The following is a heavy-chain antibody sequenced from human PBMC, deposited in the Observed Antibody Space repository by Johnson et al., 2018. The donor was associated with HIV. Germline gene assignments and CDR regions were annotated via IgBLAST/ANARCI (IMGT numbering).Heavy chain of an antibody. V-gene: IGHV3-15*01. J-gene: IGHJ3*02. CDR2: IKSKTEGGTT. D-gene: IGHD7-27*01. CDR1: GFTFSNAW. Sequence: VLLVESGGGVVQPGRSLRLSCAASGFTFSNAWMSWVRQAPGKGLEWVGRIKSKTEGGTTDYAAPVKGRFTISRDDSKNTLYLQMNSLKTEDTAVYYCTTPRPNWGWNAFDIWGQGTMVTVSS. CDR3: TTPRPNWGWNAFDI.